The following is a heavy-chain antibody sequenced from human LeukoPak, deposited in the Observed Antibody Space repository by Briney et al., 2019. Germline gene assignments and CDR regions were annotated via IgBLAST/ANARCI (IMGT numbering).Heavy chain of an antibody. J-gene: IGHJ4*02. CDR2: ISGSGTRA. Sequence: GGSLRLSCAVSGFTFNTYAMSWVRQAPGKGLEWVSAISGSGTRAYYADPVKGRFTISRDNSKNTLYLQMNSLRAEDTAVYYCAKDFEYSYGWIDCWGQGTLVTVSS. CDR3: AKDFEYSYGWIDC. V-gene: IGHV3-23*01. CDR1: GFTFNTYA. D-gene: IGHD5-18*01.